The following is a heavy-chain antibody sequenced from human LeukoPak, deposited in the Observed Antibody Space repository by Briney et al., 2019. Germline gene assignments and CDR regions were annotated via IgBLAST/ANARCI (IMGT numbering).Heavy chain of an antibody. CDR1: GYSISSGYY. CDR2: IYHSGST. V-gene: IGHV4-38-2*02. J-gene: IGHJ6*03. Sequence: PSETLSLTCTVSGYSISSGYYWGWIRQPPGKGLEWIGSIYHSGSTYYNPSLKSRVTISVDTSKNQFSLKLSSVTAADTAMYYCARGIVGSTSNYYYYYMDVWGKGTTVTISS. CDR3: ARGIVGSTSNYYYYYMDV. D-gene: IGHD2-2*01.